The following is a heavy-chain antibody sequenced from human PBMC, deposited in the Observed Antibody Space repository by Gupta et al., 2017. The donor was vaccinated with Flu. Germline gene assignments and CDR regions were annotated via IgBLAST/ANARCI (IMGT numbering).Heavy chain of an antibody. V-gene: IGHV3-21*01. CDR1: GFTFSSYS. Sequence: EVQLVESGGGLVKPGGSLRLSCAASGFTFSSYSMNWVRQAPGKGLEWVSSIISSSSYIYYADSVKGRFTIARDNAKNSLDLQRNRMRAEETAVYSCARVKLPSFLGQAREYYGMDVGGQGTTVTVYS. CDR3: ARVKLPSFLGQAREYYGMDV. D-gene: IGHD1-26*01. J-gene: IGHJ6*02. CDR2: IISSSSYI.